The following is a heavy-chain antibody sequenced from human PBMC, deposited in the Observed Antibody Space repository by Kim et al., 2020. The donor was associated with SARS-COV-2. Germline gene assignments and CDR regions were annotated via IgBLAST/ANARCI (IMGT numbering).Heavy chain of an antibody. J-gene: IGHJ4*02. Sequence: TYYADSVKGRFTISRDNSKNTLYLQMNSLRAEDTAVYYCAKVLGGATFDYWGQGTLVTVSS. V-gene: IGHV3-23*01. D-gene: IGHD1-26*01. CDR2: T. CDR3: AKVLGGATFDY.